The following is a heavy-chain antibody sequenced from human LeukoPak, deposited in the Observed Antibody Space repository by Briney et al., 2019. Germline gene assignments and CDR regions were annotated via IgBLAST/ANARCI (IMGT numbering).Heavy chain of an antibody. CDR2: ISGSSSTI. J-gene: IGHJ4*02. V-gene: IGHV3-48*04. Sequence: PGGSLRLSCAASGFTFSRYSLNWVRQAPGKGLEWVSFISGSSSTIYYADSVKGRFTISRDNAKNSLYLQMNSLRAEDTAVYYCARDRGGSYSAIDYWGQGTLVTVSS. CDR3: ARDRGGSYSAIDY. CDR1: GFTFSRYS. D-gene: IGHD1-26*01.